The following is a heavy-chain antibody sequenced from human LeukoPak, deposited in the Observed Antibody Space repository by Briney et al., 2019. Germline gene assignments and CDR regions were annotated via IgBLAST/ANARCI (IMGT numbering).Heavy chain of an antibody. CDR3: ARSSWIQQSSDF. Sequence: ASVKVSCKASGYTFTSFAMNWVRQAPGQGLEWMGWINTNTGNPTYAQDFTGRFVFSLDTSVTTTFLEISSLKAEDTAIYYCARSSWIQQSSDFWGQGTLVTVSS. CDR1: GYTFTSFA. CDR2: INTNTGNP. V-gene: IGHV7-4-1*02. J-gene: IGHJ4*02. D-gene: IGHD5-18*01.